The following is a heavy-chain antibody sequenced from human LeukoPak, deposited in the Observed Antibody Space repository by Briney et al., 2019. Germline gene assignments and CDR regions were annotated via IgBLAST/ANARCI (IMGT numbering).Heavy chain of an antibody. CDR2: IYYSGSA. J-gene: IGHJ3*02. CDR1: GGSTTSYY. CDR3: ARATKRQLLGAFDI. V-gene: IGHV4-59*01. D-gene: IGHD1-1*01. Sequence: SETLSLTCTVSGGSTTSYYWSWIRQPPGKGLEWIGYIYYSGSANYNPSLKSRVTISVDTSKNQFSLKLSSVTAADTAVYYCARATKRQLLGAFDIWGQGTMVTVSS.